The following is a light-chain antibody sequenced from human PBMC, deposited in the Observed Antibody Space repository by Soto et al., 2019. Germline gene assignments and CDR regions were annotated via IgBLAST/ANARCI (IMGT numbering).Light chain of an antibody. Sequence: DIQMTQPPSSLPASVGDRVTITCRASQSISSYLNWYQQKPGKAPKLLIYAASSLQSGVPSRFSGSGSGTDFTLTISSLQPEDFATYYCQQSYSTPRTLGGGTKVDIK. J-gene: IGKJ4*01. V-gene: IGKV1-39*01. CDR1: QSISSY. CDR3: QQSYSTPRT. CDR2: AAS.